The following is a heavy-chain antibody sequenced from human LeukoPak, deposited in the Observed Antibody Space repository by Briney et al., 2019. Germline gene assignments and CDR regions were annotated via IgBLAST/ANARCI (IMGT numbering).Heavy chain of an antibody. CDR3: ARGSSMGAFDI. CDR2: IIPIFGTA. CDR1: GGTLSSYA. Sequence: SVKVSCKASGGTLSSYAISLVRQAPGQRPEWMGGIIPIFGTANYAQKFQGRVTITTDESTSTAYMELSSLRSEDTAVYYCARGSSMGAFDIWGQGTMVTVSS. J-gene: IGHJ3*02. V-gene: IGHV1-69*05.